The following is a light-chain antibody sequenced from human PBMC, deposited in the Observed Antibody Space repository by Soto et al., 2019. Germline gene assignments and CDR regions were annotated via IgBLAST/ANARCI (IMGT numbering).Light chain of an antibody. CDR2: DAS. CDR3: HQYGNSPQT. CDR1: QSVSSN. V-gene: IGKV3-11*01. Sequence: EIVLTQYTATLSVSPGERATLSCRASQSVSSNLAWYQQKPGQAPRLLIYDASNRATGIPARFSGSGSGTVFTLTINILEPDDFAVYYCHQYGNSPQTFGQGTMVDIK. J-gene: IGKJ1*01.